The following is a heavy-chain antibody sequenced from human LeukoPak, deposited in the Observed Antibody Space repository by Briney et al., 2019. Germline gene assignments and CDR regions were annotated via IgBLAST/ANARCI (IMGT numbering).Heavy chain of an antibody. Sequence: PSETLSLTCAVSGYSISSGYYWGWIRQPPGRGLEWIGSLYHSGSTYYNPSLKSRVTISVDTSKNQFSLRLTSVTAADTAVYYCARPTYDSSDYEYFQHWGQGTLVTVSS. CDR1: GYSISSGYY. D-gene: IGHD3-22*01. V-gene: IGHV4-38-2*01. CDR3: ARPTYDSSDYEYFQH. J-gene: IGHJ1*01. CDR2: LYHSGST.